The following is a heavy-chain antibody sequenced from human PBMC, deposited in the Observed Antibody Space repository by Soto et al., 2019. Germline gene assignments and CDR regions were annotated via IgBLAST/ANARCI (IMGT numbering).Heavy chain of an antibody. CDR1: GFTFNSYW. V-gene: IGHV3-7*01. D-gene: IGHD6-19*01. CDR2: IKRDGSEV. CDR3: ARSLGWRDAFDI. J-gene: IGHJ3*02. Sequence: QPGGSLRHSCAASGFTFNSYWMTWVRQAPGKGLEWVANIKRDGSEVYYVDSVKGRFTISRDNAKNSLYLQMNSLRGEDTAVYYCARSLGWRDAFDIWGQGTMVTVSS.